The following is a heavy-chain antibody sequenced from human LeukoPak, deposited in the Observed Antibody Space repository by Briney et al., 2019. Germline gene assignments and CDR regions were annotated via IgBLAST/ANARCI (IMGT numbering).Heavy chain of an antibody. Sequence: GGSLRLSCSASEFTFSDYAMHWVRQAPGKGLEYISAISSNGGTTYYADSVKGRFTISRDNSKNTLYLQMSSLRAEDTALYYCVKGGYSSGWYADYWGQGALVTVSS. CDR1: EFTFSDYA. CDR2: ISSNGGTT. J-gene: IGHJ4*02. V-gene: IGHV3-64D*06. D-gene: IGHD6-19*01. CDR3: VKGGYSSGWYADY.